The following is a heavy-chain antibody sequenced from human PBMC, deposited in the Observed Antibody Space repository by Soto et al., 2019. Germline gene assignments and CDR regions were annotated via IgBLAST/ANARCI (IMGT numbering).Heavy chain of an antibody. Sequence: EVQLLESGGGLVRPGGSLRLSCAASGFTFSTYAMTWVRQAPGKGLEWVSTISGLGAGTYYAASVKGRFTISRDNSKNTVYLQMDSLRAEDTAVYYCSISRTGYYFDYWGQGTLVTVSS. CDR3: SISRTGYYFDY. CDR1: GFTFSTYA. J-gene: IGHJ4*02. CDR2: ISGLGAGT. V-gene: IGHV3-23*01.